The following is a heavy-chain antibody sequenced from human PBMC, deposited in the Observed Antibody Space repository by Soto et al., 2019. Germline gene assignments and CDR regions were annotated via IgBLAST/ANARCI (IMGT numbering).Heavy chain of an antibody. CDR2: INSDGSST. Sequence: EEQLVESGGGLVQPGGSLRLSCAASGFTFNIYWMHWVRQAPGKGLVWVSRINSDGSSTTYADSVKDRFTISRDNAKNTLYLQMNSLRVEDTAVYYCARAPKGYGMDVWGQGTTVTVSS. J-gene: IGHJ6*02. CDR3: ARAPKGYGMDV. V-gene: IGHV3-74*01. CDR1: GFTFNIYW.